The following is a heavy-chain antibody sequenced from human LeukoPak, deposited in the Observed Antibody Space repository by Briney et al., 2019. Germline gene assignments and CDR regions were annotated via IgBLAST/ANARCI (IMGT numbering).Heavy chain of an antibody. CDR3: ASGYSSGWDKRAAFDI. V-gene: IGHV1-18*01. J-gene: IGHJ3*02. CDR2: ISAYNGNT. Sequence: ASVKVSCKASGYTFTSYGISWVRQAPGQGLEWMGWISAYNGNTNYAQKLQGRVTMTTDTSTSTAYMELRSLRSDDTAVYYCASGYSSGWDKRAAFDIWGQGTMVTVSS. D-gene: IGHD6-19*01. CDR1: GYTFTSYG.